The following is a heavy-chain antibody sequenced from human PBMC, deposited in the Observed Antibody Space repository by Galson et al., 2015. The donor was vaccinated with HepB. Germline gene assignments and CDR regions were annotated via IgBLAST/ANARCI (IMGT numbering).Heavy chain of an antibody. CDR3: ARARWGVDTAIGNYYYYMDV. V-gene: IGHV1-2*02. D-gene: IGHD5-18*01. CDR1: GYTFTGYY. Sequence: SVKVSCKASGYTFTGYYMHWVRQAPGQGLEWMGWINPNSGGTNYAQKFQGRVTMTRDTSISTAYMELSRLRSDDTAVYYCARARWGVDTAIGNYYYYMDVWGKGTTVTVSS. J-gene: IGHJ6*03. CDR2: INPNSGGT.